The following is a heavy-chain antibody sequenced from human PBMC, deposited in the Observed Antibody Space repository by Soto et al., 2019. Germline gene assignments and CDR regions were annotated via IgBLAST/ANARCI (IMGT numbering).Heavy chain of an antibody. J-gene: IGHJ4*02. V-gene: IGHV3-30*18. Sequence: GGSLRLSCAASGFTFSSYGMHWVRQAPGKGLEWVAVISYDGSNKYYADSVKGRFTISRDNAKNSLYLQMNSLRAEDTALYYCAKARNYGSGNYFDYWGQGTLVTVSS. CDR1: GFTFSSYG. D-gene: IGHD3-10*01. CDR2: ISYDGSNK. CDR3: AKARNYGSGNYFDY.